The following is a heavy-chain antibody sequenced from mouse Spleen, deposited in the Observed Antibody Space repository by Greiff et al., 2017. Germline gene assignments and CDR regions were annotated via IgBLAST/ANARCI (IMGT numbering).Heavy chain of an antibody. Sequence: EVKLQESGPGLVKPSQSLSLTCSVTGYSITSGYYWNWIRQFPGNKLEWMGYISYDGSNNYNPSLKNRISITRDTSKNQFFLKLNSVTTEDTATYYCARDGANWADDYWGQGTTLTVSS. V-gene: IGHV3-6*01. CDR2: ISYDGSN. J-gene: IGHJ2*01. CDR1: GYSITSGYY. D-gene: IGHD4-1*01. CDR3: ARDGANWADDY.